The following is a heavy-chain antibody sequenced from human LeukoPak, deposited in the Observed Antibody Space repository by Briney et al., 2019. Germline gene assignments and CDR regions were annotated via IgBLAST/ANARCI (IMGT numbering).Heavy chain of an antibody. CDR3: ARETNDVRSYYFDY. V-gene: IGHV1-46*03. CDR2: INPIGGIT. D-gene: IGHD1-1*01. J-gene: IGHJ4*02. CDR1: GYTFTSYY. Sequence: ASVEVSCKASGYTFTSYYMHWVRHAPGQGLEWMGIINPIGGITSYAQKFQGRVTMTRDTSTSTVYMELSSLRSEDTAVYYCARETNDVRSYYFDYWGQGTLVTVSS.